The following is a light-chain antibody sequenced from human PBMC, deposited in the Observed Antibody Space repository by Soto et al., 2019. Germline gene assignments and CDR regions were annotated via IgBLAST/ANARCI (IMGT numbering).Light chain of an antibody. J-gene: IGKJ1*01. Sequence: EIVLTQSPGTLSLSPGERATLSCRASQSVSNNYLAWYQQKPGQAPRLLIYDASNRATGIPDRFSGSGSGTDFTLTISRLEPEDFAVYYCQQYGSSLPWTFGQGTKVDIK. CDR1: QSVSNNY. V-gene: IGKV3-20*01. CDR3: QQYGSSLPWT. CDR2: DAS.